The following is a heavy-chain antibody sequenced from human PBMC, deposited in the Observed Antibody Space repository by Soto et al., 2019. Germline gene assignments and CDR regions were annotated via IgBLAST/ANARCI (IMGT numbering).Heavy chain of an antibody. CDR3: AKGRAARYYFDY. D-gene: IGHD6-6*01. CDR1: GFTFSSYG. J-gene: IGHJ4*02. Sequence: GGSLRLSCAASGFTFSSYGMHWVRQAPGKGLEWVAVISYDGSNKYYADSVKGRFTISRDNSKNTLYLQMNSLRAEDTAVYYCAKGRAARYYFDYWGQGTLVTVSS. CDR2: ISYDGSNK. V-gene: IGHV3-30*18.